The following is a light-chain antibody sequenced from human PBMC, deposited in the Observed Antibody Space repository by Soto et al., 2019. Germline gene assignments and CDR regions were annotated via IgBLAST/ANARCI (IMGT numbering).Light chain of an antibody. CDR3: QQRSSWPRT. V-gene: IGKV3-11*01. CDR1: QSVSSY. CDR2: DSS. Sequence: EVVSTQSPATLSLSPGERATLSCRASQSVSSYLAWYQQKPGQAPRLLMYDSSNRATGIPARFSGSGSGTDFTLTISSLEPEDFAIYYCQQRSSWPRTFGQGTKVDI. J-gene: IGKJ1*01.